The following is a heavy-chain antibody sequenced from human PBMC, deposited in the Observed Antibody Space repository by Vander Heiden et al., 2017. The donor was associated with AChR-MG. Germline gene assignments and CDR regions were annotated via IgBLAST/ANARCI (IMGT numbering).Heavy chain of an antibody. Sequence: QLHLVQSGAAVTQPRASVKASCKASGYTLTTSGITWLRQAPGQGLEWMGWISAYNGNTNYAQKLQGRVTMTTDISTSTAYMELRSLRSDDTAVYYCASGVDIVVVAAASDGYYYYGMDVWGQGTTVTVSS. CDR2: ISAYNGNT. CDR3: ASGVDIVVVAAASDGYYYYGMDV. D-gene: IGHD2-2*01. CDR1: GYTLTTSG. V-gene: IGHV1-18*01. J-gene: IGHJ6*02.